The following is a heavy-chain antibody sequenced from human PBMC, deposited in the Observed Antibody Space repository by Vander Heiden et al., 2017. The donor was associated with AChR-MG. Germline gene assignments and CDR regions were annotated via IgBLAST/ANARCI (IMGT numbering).Heavy chain of an antibody. Sequence: QVQLQESGPGLVKPSETLSLTCIVSGVSIRTYYWSWLRQPPGKGLEWIGYIYYTGSTKYNPSLKGRLTRSVDTSKNKFSLRLTSGTAADTAVYYCARGGDGWFDHGGQGTLV. J-gene: IGHJ5*02. CDR3: ARGGDGWFDH. D-gene: IGHD4-17*01. V-gene: IGHV4-59*01. CDR1: GVSIRTYY. CDR2: IYYTGST.